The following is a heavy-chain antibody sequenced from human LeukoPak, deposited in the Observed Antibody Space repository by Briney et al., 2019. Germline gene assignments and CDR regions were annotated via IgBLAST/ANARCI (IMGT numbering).Heavy chain of an antibody. J-gene: IGHJ4*02. CDR3: ARGPFDGSGSYYKPRNFDY. CDR1: AGSFSGYY. Sequence: SETLSVTCAVYAGSFSGYYWSWIRQPPGKGLEWIGEINHSGSTNYNPSLKSRVTISVDTSKNQFSLKLSSVTAADTAVYYCARGPFDGSGSYYKPRNFDYWGQGTLVTVSS. D-gene: IGHD3-10*01. V-gene: IGHV4-34*01. CDR2: INHSGST.